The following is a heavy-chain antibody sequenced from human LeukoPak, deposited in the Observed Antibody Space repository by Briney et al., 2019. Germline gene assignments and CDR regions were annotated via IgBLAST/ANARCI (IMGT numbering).Heavy chain of an antibody. CDR3: ARVPRKMGVPATICFDY. V-gene: IGHV1-2*02. D-gene: IGHD2-2*01. CDR2: INPNSGDT. Sequence: ASVKVSCKASGYTFTEYFMHWVRQAPGQGLEWMGWINPNSGDTNYAQKFQARITMTRDTSMSTAYLDLSGLTSDDTGVYYCARVPRKMGVPATICFDYWGQGTLVTVSS. CDR1: GYTFTEYF. J-gene: IGHJ4*02.